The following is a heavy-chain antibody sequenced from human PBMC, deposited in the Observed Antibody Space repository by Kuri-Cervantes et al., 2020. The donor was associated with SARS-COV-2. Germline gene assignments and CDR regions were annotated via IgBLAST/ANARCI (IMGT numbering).Heavy chain of an antibody. Sequence: SETLSLTCTVSGGSTSSGSYYWSWIRQPAGKGLEWIGYIYTSGSTNYNPSLKSRVTMSVDTSKNQFSLKLSSVTAADTAVYYCARLAGYSSSWYLYWYFDLWGRGTLVTVSS. CDR3: ARLAGYSSSWYLYWYFDL. V-gene: IGHV4-61*09. D-gene: IGHD6-13*01. J-gene: IGHJ2*01. CDR1: GGSTSSGSYY. CDR2: IYTSGST.